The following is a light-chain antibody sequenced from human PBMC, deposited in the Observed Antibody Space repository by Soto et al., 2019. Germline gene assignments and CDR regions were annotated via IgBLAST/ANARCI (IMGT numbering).Light chain of an antibody. CDR1: QTVRNNY. CDR2: DAS. J-gene: IGKJ1*01. CDR3: HQFQNSPWT. Sequence: EIVLTQSPGTLSLSPGERATLSCRASQTVRNNYLAWYQQKPGQAPRLLIYDASSRATGIPDRFSGSGSGTHFTLTINRLEPEDVAVYYCHQFQNSPWTFGQGTKVDIK. V-gene: IGKV3-20*01.